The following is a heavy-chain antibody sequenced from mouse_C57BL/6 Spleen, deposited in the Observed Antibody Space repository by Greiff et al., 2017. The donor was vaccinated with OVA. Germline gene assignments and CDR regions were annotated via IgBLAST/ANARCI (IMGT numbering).Heavy chain of an antibody. Sequence: EVKLVESGEGLVKPGGSLKLSCAASGFTFSSYAMSWVRQTPEKRLEWVAYISSGGDYIYYADTVKGRFTISRDNARNTLYLQMSSLKSEDTAMYYCTRESGGDAWFAYWGQGTLVTVSA. J-gene: IGHJ3*01. CDR1: GFTFSSYA. D-gene: IGHD3-2*02. V-gene: IGHV5-9-1*02. CDR3: TRESGGDAWFAY. CDR2: ISSGGDYI.